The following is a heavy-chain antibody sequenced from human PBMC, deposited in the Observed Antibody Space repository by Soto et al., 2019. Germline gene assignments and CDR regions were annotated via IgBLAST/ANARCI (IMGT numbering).Heavy chain of an antibody. J-gene: IGHJ6*02. V-gene: IGHV1-69*06. CDR3: AKVGWESSGWSPSNLDV. D-gene: IGHD6-19*01. Sequence: QVQLVQSGAEVKKPGSSVKVSCQASGGTFSSYAINWVRQAPGLGLEWMGGIIPVFGTTHYPQRFQGRVTITAEKSTGTAYLELSSLRSEDTAVYYCAKVGWESSGWSPSNLDVWGQGTTVTVSS. CDR2: IIPVFGTT. CDR1: GGTFSSYA.